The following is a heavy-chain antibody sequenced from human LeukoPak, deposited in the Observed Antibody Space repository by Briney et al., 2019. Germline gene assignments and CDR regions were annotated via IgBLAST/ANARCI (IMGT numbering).Heavy chain of an antibody. D-gene: IGHD3-22*01. CDR2: IYPGEFDI. V-gene: IGHV5-51*01. Sequence: GESLKISCKGSGYNFNDYWIGWVRQMPGKGLEWVGLIYPGEFDIRYSPSFQGQVTISADQSISTAYLQWKSLKASDTAMYYCARHAFHNDNSDYYFAHWGQGTLVTVSS. CDR3: ARHAFHNDNSDYYFAH. CDR1: GYNFNDYW. J-gene: IGHJ4*02.